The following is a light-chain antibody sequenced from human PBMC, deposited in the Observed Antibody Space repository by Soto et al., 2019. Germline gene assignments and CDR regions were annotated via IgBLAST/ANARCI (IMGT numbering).Light chain of an antibody. CDR3: QSYDSSLSAVV. V-gene: IGLV1-44*01. Sequence: QSVLTQPPSASGTPGQRVTISCSGSNSNVGNNTVNWYQQLPGTAPKLLIYGNINRPPGVPDRFSGSKSGTSASLAVTGLQAEDEADYYCQSYDSSLSAVVFGGGTKLTVL. CDR2: GNI. CDR1: NSNVGNNT. J-gene: IGLJ2*01.